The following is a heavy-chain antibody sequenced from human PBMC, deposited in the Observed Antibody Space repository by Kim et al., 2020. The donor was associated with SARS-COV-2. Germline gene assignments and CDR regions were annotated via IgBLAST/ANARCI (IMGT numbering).Heavy chain of an antibody. J-gene: IGHJ2*01. V-gene: IGHV3-7*01. CDR2: IKQDGGEK. Sequence: GGSLRLSCAASGFTFSRYCMSWVRQAPGKGLEWVAIIKQDGGEKYYVDSVRGRFTISRDNAKNSLSLHMNSLRAEDTAVYYCARARKDMVATCGYVDLWGGGTLVTASS. CDR3: ARARKDMVATCGYVDL. D-gene: IGHD5-12*01. CDR1: GFTFSRYC.